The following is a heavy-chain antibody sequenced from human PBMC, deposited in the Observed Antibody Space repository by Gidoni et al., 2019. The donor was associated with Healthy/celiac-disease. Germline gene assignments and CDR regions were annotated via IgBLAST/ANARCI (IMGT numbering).Heavy chain of an antibody. CDR2: IYSGGST. V-gene: IGHV3-53*01. CDR3: ARDGYYYDSSGYYPLGRYFDL. Sequence: EVQLVESGGGLIQPGGSLSLSCAASGFTVSSNYISWVRQAPGKGLEWVSVIYSGGSTYYADSVKGRFTISRDNSKNTLYLQMNSLRAEDTAVYYCARDGYYYDSSGYYPLGRYFDLWGRGTLVTVSS. CDR1: GFTVSSNY. D-gene: IGHD3-22*01. J-gene: IGHJ2*01.